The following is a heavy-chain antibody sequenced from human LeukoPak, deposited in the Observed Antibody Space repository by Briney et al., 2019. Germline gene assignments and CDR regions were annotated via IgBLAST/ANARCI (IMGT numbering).Heavy chain of an antibody. CDR2: ISSSSSYI. CDR3: ASFSPYYYDSSGYAERIYYYYYMDV. V-gene: IGHV3-21*01. Sequence: GGSLRLSCAASGFTFSSYSMNWVRRAPGKGLEWVSSISSSSSYIYYADSVKGRFTISRDNAKNSLYLQMNSLRAEDTAVYYCASFSPYYYDSSGYAERIYYYYYMDVWGKGTTVTVSS. CDR1: GFTFSSYS. D-gene: IGHD3-22*01. J-gene: IGHJ6*03.